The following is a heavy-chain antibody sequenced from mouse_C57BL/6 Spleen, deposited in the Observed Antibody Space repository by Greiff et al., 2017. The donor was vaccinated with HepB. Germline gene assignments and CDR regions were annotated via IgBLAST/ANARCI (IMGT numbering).Heavy chain of an antibody. D-gene: IGHD1-1*01. V-gene: IGHV2-9*01. CDR3: AKHSGDYYGSSGYWYFDV. Sequence: VKLVESGPGLVAPSQSLSITCTVSGFSLTSYGVDWVRQPPGKGLEWLGVIWGGGSTNYNSALMSRLSNSKDNSKSQVFLKMNSLQTDDTAMYYCAKHSGDYYGSSGYWYFDVWGTGTTVTVSS. CDR1: GFSLTSYG. J-gene: IGHJ1*03. CDR2: IWGGGST.